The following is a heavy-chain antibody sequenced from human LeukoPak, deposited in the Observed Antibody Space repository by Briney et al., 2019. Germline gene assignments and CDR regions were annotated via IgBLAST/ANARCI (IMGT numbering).Heavy chain of an antibody. CDR1: GYTFTSYG. D-gene: IGHD2-2*01. J-gene: IGHJ6*02. CDR2: ISAYNGNT. V-gene: IGHV1-18*01. CDR3: ARVAAIVVVPAANSYGMDV. Sequence: ASVKVSCKASGYTFTSYGISWVRQAPGQGLEWMGWISAYNGNTNYAQKLQGRVTMTTDTSTSTAYMELRSLRSDDTAVYYCARVAAIVVVPAANSYGMDVWGQGTTVIVSS.